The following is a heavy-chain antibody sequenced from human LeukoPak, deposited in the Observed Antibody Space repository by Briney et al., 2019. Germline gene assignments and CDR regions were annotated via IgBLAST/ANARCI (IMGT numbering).Heavy chain of an antibody. CDR3: ARQRKYSSGQIDY. CDR2: IYHSGST. V-gene: IGHV4-30-2*03. D-gene: IGHD6-19*01. J-gene: IGHJ4*02. Sequence: SQTLSLTCAVSGGSISSGGYSWSWIRQPPGTGLEWIGYIYHSGSTYYNPSLKSRVTISVDTSKNQFSLKLSSVTAADTAVYYCARQRKYSSGQIDYWGQGTLVTVSS. CDR1: GGSISSGGYS.